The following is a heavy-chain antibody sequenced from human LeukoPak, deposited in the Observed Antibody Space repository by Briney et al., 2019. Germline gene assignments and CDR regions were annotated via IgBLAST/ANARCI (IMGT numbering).Heavy chain of an antibody. CDR2: IYHSGSI. CDR3: ARGVARSSKFHFSYYFDY. CDR1: GGSFRGYS. D-gene: IGHD6-6*01. Sequence: SETLSLTCDVHGGSFRGYSWNWIRQPPGKGLEWIGSIYHSGSIYYNPSLKSRVTTSVDTSKNQFSLKLSSVTAADTAVYYCARGVARSSKFHFSYYFDYWGQGTLVTVSS. J-gene: IGHJ4*02. V-gene: IGHV4-34*01.